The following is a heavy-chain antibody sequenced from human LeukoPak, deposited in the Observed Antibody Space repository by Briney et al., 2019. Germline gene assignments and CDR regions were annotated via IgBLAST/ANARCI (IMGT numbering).Heavy chain of an antibody. CDR2: IYYSGST. Sequence: SETLSLTCTVSGGSISSHYWSWIRQPPGKGLEWIGYIYYSGSTSYNPSLKSRVTISVDTSKNQFSLKLSSVTAADTAVYYCARGDLGSSFDYWGQGTLVTVSS. CDR3: ARGDLGSSFDY. CDR1: GGSISSHY. D-gene: IGHD6-6*01. V-gene: IGHV4-59*11. J-gene: IGHJ4*02.